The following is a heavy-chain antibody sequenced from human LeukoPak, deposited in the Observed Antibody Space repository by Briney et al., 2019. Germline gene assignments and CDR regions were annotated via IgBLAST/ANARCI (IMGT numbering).Heavy chain of an antibody. Sequence: GGSLRLSCVASGFIFDNYALSWVRQAPGKGLEWVSGISGSADNTYYADSVKGRFTISRDIYKNTVYLQMNNLRVDDTAVYYCAKGPKLGDGFHCDYWGQGTLVTVSS. CDR3: AKGPKLGDGFHCDY. CDR1: GFIFDNYA. CDR2: ISGSADNT. D-gene: IGHD5-24*01. V-gene: IGHV3-23*01. J-gene: IGHJ4*02.